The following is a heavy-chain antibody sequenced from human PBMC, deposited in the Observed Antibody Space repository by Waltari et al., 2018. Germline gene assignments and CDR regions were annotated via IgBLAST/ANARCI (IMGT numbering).Heavy chain of an antibody. CDR2: ISGTVVST. CDR3: AKVFNWKQNYFDY. D-gene: IGHD1-1*01. V-gene: IGHV3-23*01. Sequence: EVQLLESGGGLVQPGGSLRLSCAASGCTFSSYAMSWGRQAPGKGLEWVSAISGTVVSTYYADSGKGRFTISRDNSKNTLYLQMNSLRAEDTAVYYCAKVFNWKQNYFDYWGQGTLVTVSS. CDR1: GCTFSSYA. J-gene: IGHJ4*02.